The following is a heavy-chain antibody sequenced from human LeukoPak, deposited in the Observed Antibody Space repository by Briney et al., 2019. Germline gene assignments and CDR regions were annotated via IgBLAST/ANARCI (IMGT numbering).Heavy chain of an antibody. CDR3: ARVDGSSWILLL. D-gene: IGHD6-13*01. Sequence: GGSLRLSCAASGFTFSSYSMNWVRQAPGKGLEWVSSISSSSSYIYYADSVKGRFTISRDNAKNSLYLQMNSLRAEDTAVYYCARVDGSSWILLLWGQGTLVTVSS. J-gene: IGHJ4*02. CDR2: ISSSSSYI. CDR1: GFTFSSYS. V-gene: IGHV3-21*01.